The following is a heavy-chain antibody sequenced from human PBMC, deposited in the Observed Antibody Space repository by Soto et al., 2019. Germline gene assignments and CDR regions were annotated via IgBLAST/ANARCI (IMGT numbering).Heavy chain of an antibody. Sequence: EVQLVESGGGLVKPGGSLRLSCAASGFTFSSYSMNWVRQAPGKGLEWVSSISSSSSYIYYADSVKGRFTISRDNATNSLYLQMNSLRAEDTAVYYCARGVGSRSLNWFDPWGQGTLVTVSS. J-gene: IGHJ5*02. CDR3: ARGVGSRSLNWFDP. V-gene: IGHV3-21*01. D-gene: IGHD3-10*01. CDR1: GFTFSSYS. CDR2: ISSSSSYI.